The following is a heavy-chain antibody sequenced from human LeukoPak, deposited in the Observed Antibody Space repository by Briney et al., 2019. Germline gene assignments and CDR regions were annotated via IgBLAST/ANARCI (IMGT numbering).Heavy chain of an antibody. J-gene: IGHJ4*02. D-gene: IGHD3-3*01. Sequence: SETLSLTCTVSGGSVSTNNYYWSWIRQPSGKGLEWIGYISYTGSTNYNPSLKSRVTISVDTSKNQFSLKLSSVTAADTAVYYCASRSSIWSGYQDTLYYFDSWGQGTLVTVSS. CDR2: ISYTGST. CDR3: ASRSSIWSGYQDTLYYFDS. V-gene: IGHV4-61*01. CDR1: GGSVSTNNYY.